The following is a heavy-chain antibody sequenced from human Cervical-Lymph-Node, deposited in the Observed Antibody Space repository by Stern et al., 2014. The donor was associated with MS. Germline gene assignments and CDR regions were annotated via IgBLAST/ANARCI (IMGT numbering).Heavy chain of an antibody. CDR2: ISSYGSAT. CDR3: ARDLGY. J-gene: IGHJ4*02. CDR1: GFTFRNFS. V-gene: IGHV3-30-3*01. Sequence: DQLVESGGGVVPPGRSLRLSCAASGFTFRNFSMNWLRQSPDKGIQWHAAISSYGSATNYADSVKGRFTISRDNSKNTLYLEMNSLTTEYTAVFYCARDLGYWGQGTLVTVSS.